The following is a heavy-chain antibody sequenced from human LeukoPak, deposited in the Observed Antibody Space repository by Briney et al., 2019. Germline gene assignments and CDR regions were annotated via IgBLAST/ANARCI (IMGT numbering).Heavy chain of an antibody. CDR1: GFTFSSYA. J-gene: IGHJ3*02. Sequence: GGSLRLSCAASGFTFSSYAMSWVRQAPGKGLEWVSTISGSGGSTYYADSVKGRFTISRDNSKSTLYLQMNSLRAVDTPVYYCAKDQAPEEEMVFGVVTHDAFDIWGQGTMVTVSS. D-gene: IGHD3-3*01. V-gene: IGHV3-23*01. CDR3: AKDQAPEEEMVFGVVTHDAFDI. CDR2: ISGSGGST.